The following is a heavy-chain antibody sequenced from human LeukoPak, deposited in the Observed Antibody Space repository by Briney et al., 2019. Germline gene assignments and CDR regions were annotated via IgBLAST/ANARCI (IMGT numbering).Heavy chain of an antibody. CDR1: GFTFSSYE. D-gene: IGHD4-23*01. CDR3: ARDTLEYSNSPDALDI. V-gene: IGHV3-48*03. Sequence: GGSLRLSCAASGFTFSSYEMNWVRQAPGKGLEWVSYISSSGSTIYYADSVKGRFTISRDNAKNSLYMQMESLRDEDTAIYYCARDTLEYSNSPDALDIWGQGTMVTVSS. CDR2: ISSSGSTI. J-gene: IGHJ3*02.